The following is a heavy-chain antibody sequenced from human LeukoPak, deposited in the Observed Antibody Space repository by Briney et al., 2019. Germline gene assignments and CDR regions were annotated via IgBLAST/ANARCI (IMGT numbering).Heavy chain of an antibody. CDR2: FDPEDGET. CDR1: GYTLTELS. V-gene: IGHV1-24*01. J-gene: IGHJ5*02. Sequence: SVKVSCKVSGYTLTELSMHWVRQAPGKGLEWRGGFDPEDGETIYAQKFQGRVTMTEDTSTDTAYMELSSLRSEDTAVYYCATADYGDRNLLFDPWGQGTLVTVSS. D-gene: IGHD4-17*01. CDR3: ATADYGDRNLLFDP.